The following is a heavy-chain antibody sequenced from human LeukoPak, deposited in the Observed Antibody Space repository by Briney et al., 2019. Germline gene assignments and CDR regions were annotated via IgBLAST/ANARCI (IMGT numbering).Heavy chain of an antibody. CDR1: GFTLSSYW. Sequence: GGSLRLSCAASGFTLSSYWMHWVRQDPGKGLEWVSRITSDGSSTSHADSVKGRFTTSRDNAKNTLYLQMNSLRAEDTAVYYCAGGGTTWLEYWGQGSVVTVSS. D-gene: IGHD1-14*01. CDR2: ITSDGSST. V-gene: IGHV3-74*01. CDR3: AGGGTTWLEY. J-gene: IGHJ4*02.